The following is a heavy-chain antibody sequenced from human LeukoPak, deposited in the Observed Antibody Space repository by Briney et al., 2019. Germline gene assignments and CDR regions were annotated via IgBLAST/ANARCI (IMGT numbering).Heavy chain of an antibody. Sequence: ASVKVSCKASGYTFTGYYMHWVRQAPGQGLEWMGWINPNSGGTSYAQKFQGRVTMTRDTSISTAYMELSRLRSDDTAVYYCARDYGGNAVNAFDIWGQGTMVTVSS. CDR1: GYTFTGYY. V-gene: IGHV1-2*02. J-gene: IGHJ3*02. D-gene: IGHD4-23*01. CDR3: ARDYGGNAVNAFDI. CDR2: INPNSGGT.